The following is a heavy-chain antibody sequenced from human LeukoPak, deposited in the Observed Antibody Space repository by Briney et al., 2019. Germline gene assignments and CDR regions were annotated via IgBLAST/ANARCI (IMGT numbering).Heavy chain of an antibody. V-gene: IGHV3-23*01. J-gene: IGHJ5*02. D-gene: IGHD3-22*01. Sequence: GGSLRLSCEVSGFSLGTYAMSWVRQPPVKGLEWVSGISGSGMTTYYSDSVKGRFTVSRDTSKNTLYLQMSSLRGDDTAIYYRARGSSMIITAGRLDPWGQGTLVTVSS. CDR2: ISGSGMTT. CDR1: GFSLGTYA. CDR3: ARGSSMIITAGRLDP.